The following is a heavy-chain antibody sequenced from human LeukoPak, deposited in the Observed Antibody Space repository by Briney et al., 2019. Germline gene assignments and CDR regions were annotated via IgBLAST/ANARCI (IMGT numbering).Heavy chain of an antibody. CDR3: ARAGLVLGYCSSTSCYAWFDP. D-gene: IGHD2-2*01. CDR2: IYTSGST. V-gene: IGHV4-4*07. J-gene: IGHJ5*02. Sequence: SETLSLTCTVSGGSISNYYWSWIRQPAGKGLEWIVRIYTSGSTNYNPSLKSRVTMSVDTSKNQFSLKLSSVTAADTAVYYCARAGLVLGYCSSTSCYAWFDPWGQGTLVTVSS. CDR1: GGSISNYY.